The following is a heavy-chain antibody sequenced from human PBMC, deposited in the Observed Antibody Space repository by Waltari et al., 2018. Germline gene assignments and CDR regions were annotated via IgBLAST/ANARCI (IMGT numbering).Heavy chain of an antibody. CDR3: ARHPPNYYDILTGYYYYFDY. V-gene: IGHV3-7*01. Sequence: EVQLVESGGGLVQPGGSMRLSCAASGFTFSSYWMSWVRQAPGKGLGWVANIKQDGSEKYYVDSVKGRFTISRDNAKNSLYLQMNSLRAEDTAVYYCARHPPNYYDILTGYYYYFDYWGQGTLVTVSS. J-gene: IGHJ4*02. CDR2: IKQDGSEK. CDR1: GFTFSSYW. D-gene: IGHD3-9*01.